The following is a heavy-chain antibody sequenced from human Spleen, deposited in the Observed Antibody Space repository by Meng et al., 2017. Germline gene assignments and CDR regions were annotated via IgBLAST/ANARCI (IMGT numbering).Heavy chain of an antibody. D-gene: IGHD2-21*01. J-gene: IGHJ4*02. CDR1: GGSFSAYD. V-gene: IGHV4-34*01. CDR2: INHSGST. CDR3: RLAYCMGDCVDY. Sequence: QVQVQQWGAGLLKASETLSRTCAFYGGSFSAYDWSWIRQPPGKGLEWLGQINHSGSTNDNPSLKSRVTISIDTSRNQLSLKLSSVTAADTAVYYCRLAYCMGDCVDYWGQGTLVTVSS.